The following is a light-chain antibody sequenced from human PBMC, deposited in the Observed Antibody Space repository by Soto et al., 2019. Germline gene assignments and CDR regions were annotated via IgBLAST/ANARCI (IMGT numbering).Light chain of an antibody. Sequence: DIQMTQSPSTLSASVGDRVTITCRASQSISSWLAWYQQKPGKAPKLLIYDASTLESGVPSRFSGSGCGTEYTLPTSSLQPHDVATNYCQQYNSYSALTFGGGTKVEIK. CDR1: QSISSW. CDR3: QQYNSYSALT. J-gene: IGKJ4*01. V-gene: IGKV1-5*01. CDR2: DAS.